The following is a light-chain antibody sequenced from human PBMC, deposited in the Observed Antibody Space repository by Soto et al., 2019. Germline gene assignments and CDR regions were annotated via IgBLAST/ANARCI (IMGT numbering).Light chain of an antibody. CDR3: NSYSGGSTYV. J-gene: IGLJ1*01. Sequence: QSVLTQPASVSGSPGQSITISCTGTSSDIGGYKYVSWYQQHPGKAPKLMIYDVSNRPSGVSNRFSGSKSGNTATLTISGLQGEDEAEYYCNSYSGGSTYVFGTGT. V-gene: IGLV2-14*01. CDR2: DVS. CDR1: SSDIGGYKY.